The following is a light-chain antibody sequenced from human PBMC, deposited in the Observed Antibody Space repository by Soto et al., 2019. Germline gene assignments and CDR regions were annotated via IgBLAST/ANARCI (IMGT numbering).Light chain of an antibody. CDR2: KAT. J-gene: IGKJ2*01. CDR3: QQFNDYQYI. V-gene: IGKV1-5*03. CDR1: QSITTW. Sequence: DIQMTQSPSTLSASVGDRVTITCRASQSITTWLAWYQQKPGKAPKLLIYKATNLQSGVPSRFSGSGSGTEFSLTNSSLQPDDFATYYCQQFNDYQYIFGQGTKLEIK.